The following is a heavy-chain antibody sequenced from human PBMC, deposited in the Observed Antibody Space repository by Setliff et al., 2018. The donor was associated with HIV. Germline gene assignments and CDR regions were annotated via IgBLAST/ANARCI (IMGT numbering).Heavy chain of an antibody. J-gene: IGHJ1*01. V-gene: IGHV1-69-2*01. CDR2: VDPEDGET. D-gene: IGHD6-13*01. CDR1: GYTFVDYY. Sequence: ASVKVSCKASGYTFVDYYMHWVQQAPGKGPEWMGRVDPEDGETIYAEKFQGRLTITTDTSTDTGYMEMTKLRSEDTAVYYCAILMTARGTWEYFQHWGQGTLVTVSS. CDR3: AILMTARGTWEYFQH.